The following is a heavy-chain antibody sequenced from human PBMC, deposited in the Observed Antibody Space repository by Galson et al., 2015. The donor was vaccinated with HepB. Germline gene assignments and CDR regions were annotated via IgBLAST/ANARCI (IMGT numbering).Heavy chain of an antibody. CDR2: FQTSGSV. J-gene: IGHJ2*01. Sequence: SETLSLTCDVSGASIVSWHWNWVRQTAGKGLEWIGRFQTSGSVKYNPSLKSRVTMSLDASKNQLSLELRSVTAADTAVYYCAREGTTPCIAEACWYFDLWGRGTQVTVSS. CDR3: AREGTTPCIAEACWYFDL. D-gene: IGHD6-19*01. CDR1: GASIVSWH. V-gene: IGHV4-4*07.